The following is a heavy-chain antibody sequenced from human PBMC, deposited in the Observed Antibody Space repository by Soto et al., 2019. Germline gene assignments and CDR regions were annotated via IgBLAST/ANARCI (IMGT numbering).Heavy chain of an antibody. Sequence: NPSETLSLTCSVSGGSINSYYWSWIRQPPGKGLEWVGYIYYTGNTNYNPSLKSRVTISVDRPQNQLSLKLTSVTTADTAVYYCARAHCSNGICYAFDIWGPGTKVTVSS. J-gene: IGHJ3*02. CDR1: GGSINSYY. D-gene: IGHD2-8*01. CDR2: IYYTGNT. CDR3: ARAHCSNGICYAFDI. V-gene: IGHV4-59*01.